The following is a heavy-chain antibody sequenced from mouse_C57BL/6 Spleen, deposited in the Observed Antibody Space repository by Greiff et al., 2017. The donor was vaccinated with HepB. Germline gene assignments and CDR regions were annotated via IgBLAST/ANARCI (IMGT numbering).Heavy chain of an antibody. Sequence: EVMLVESGGGLVKPGGSLKLSCAASGFTFSSYAMSWVRQTPEKRLEWVATISDGGSYTYYPDNVKGRFTISRDNAKNNLYLQMSHLKSEDTAMYYCARWLTGTMAWFAYWGQGTLVTVSA. CDR3: ARWLTGTMAWFAY. CDR1: GFTFSSYA. CDR2: ISDGGSYT. V-gene: IGHV5-4*03. D-gene: IGHD4-1*01. J-gene: IGHJ3*01.